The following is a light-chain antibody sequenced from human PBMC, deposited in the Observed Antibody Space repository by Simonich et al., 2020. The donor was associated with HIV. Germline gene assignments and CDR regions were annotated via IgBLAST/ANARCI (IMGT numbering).Light chain of an antibody. Sequence: IRMTQSPDSLSASVRDRVTITCRASQSISSYLNWYQQKPGKAPKLLIYDASNLETGVPSRFSGSGSGTDFTFTISSLQPEDIATYYCQQYDNLPFGGGTKVEIK. CDR2: DAS. CDR3: QQYDNLP. V-gene: IGKV1-33*01. CDR1: QSISSY. J-gene: IGKJ4*01.